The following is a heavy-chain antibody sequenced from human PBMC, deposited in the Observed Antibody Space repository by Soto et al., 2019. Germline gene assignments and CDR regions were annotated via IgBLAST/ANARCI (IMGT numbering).Heavy chain of an antibody. CDR1: GYTFTSYA. CDR2: INAGNGNT. Sequence: QVQLVQSGAEVKKPGASVKVSCKASGYTFTSYAMHWVRQAPGQRLEWMGWINAGNGNTKYSQKFQGRVTITRDTSASTAYMELSSLRSEDTAVYYCARSVEMATIGGPDYYYYYGMDVWGQGTTVTVSS. CDR3: ARSVEMATIGGPDYYYYYGMDV. V-gene: IGHV1-3*01. D-gene: IGHD5-12*01. J-gene: IGHJ6*02.